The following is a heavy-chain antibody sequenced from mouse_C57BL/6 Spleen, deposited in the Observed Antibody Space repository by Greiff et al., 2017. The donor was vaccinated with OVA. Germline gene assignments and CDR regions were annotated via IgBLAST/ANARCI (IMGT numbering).Heavy chain of an antibody. V-gene: IGHV3-1*01. J-gene: IGHJ3*01. CDR3: AIDGYYWFAY. Sequence: EVQLQESGPGMVKPSQSLSLTCTVTGYSITSGYDWHWIRHFPGNKLEWMGYISYSGSTNYNPSLKSRISITHDTSKNHFFLKLNSVTTEDTATYYCAIDGYYWFAYWGQGTLVTVSA. CDR1: GYSITSGYD. CDR2: ISYSGST. D-gene: IGHD2-3*01.